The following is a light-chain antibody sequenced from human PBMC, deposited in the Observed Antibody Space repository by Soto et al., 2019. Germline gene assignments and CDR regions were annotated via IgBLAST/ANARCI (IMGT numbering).Light chain of an antibody. CDR2: GAS. V-gene: IGKV3-20*01. CDR3: QQDGSSPRT. J-gene: IGKJ1*01. CDR1: QSVSSSY. Sequence: EIVLTQSPGTLSLSPGERATLSCRASQSVSSSYLAWYQQKPGQAPRLLIYGASSRATGIPDRCSGSGSGTDFTLTISRREPEDFAVYYCQQDGSSPRTFGQGTKVEIK.